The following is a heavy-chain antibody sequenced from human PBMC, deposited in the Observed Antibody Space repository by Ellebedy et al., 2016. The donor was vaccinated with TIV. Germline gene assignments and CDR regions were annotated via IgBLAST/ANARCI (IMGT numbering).Heavy chain of an antibody. CDR2: FSYSGFT. CDR3: ARQPPLNVMIRGVIYFDF. D-gene: IGHD3-10*01. J-gene: IGHJ4*02. Sequence: SETLSLTCTVSGDSISSSNNYWGWIRQPPGKGLEWIGSFSYSGFTYYNPSLKSRATISVDTSKNHFSLKLSSVTAADTAVYYCARQPPLNVMIRGVIYFDFWGQGILVTVSS. V-gene: IGHV4-39*01. CDR1: GDSISSSNNY.